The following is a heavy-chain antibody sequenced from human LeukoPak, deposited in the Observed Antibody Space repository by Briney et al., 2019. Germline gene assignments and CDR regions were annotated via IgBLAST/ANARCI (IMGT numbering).Heavy chain of an antibody. CDR1: GFTFSSYN. CDR2: ISGGRTYI. D-gene: IGHD3-3*01. J-gene: IGHJ6*02. Sequence: KLGGSLRLSCAASGFTFSSYNMNWVRQAPGKGLEWVSCISGGRTYIYYADSVKGRFTISRDNAKNSLYLEMNSLRVEDTAVYYCARDEGFFYGMDVWGQGTTVTVSS. CDR3: ARDEGFFYGMDV. V-gene: IGHV3-21*01.